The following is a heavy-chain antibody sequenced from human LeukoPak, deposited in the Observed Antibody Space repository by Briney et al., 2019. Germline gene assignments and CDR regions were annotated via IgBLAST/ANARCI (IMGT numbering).Heavy chain of an antibody. CDR3: ARGRGYGSGSRFDY. CDR2: IYYSGST. Sequence: SETLSLTCTVSGGSISSGDYYWSWIRQPPGKGLEWIGYIYYSGSTYYNSSLKSRVTISVDTSKNQFSLKLSSVTAADTAVYYCARGRGYGSGSRFDYWGQGTLVTVSS. V-gene: IGHV4-30-4*01. D-gene: IGHD3-10*01. CDR1: GGSISSGDYY. J-gene: IGHJ4*02.